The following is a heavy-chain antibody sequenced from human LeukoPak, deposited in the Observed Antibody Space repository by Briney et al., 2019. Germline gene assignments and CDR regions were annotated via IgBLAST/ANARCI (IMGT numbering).Heavy chain of an antibody. J-gene: IGHJ4*02. CDR1: GFTFSSYA. CDR2: ISGSGGST. Sequence: PGGSLRLPCAASGFTFSSYAMSWVRQAPGKGLEWVSHISGSGGSTYYADSVKGRFTISRDNSKNTLYLQMDSLRAEDTAVYYCAKRVGPTGQRDPFFDYWGQGTLVTVSS. CDR3: AKRVGPTGQRDPFFDY. V-gene: IGHV3-23*01. D-gene: IGHD1-26*01.